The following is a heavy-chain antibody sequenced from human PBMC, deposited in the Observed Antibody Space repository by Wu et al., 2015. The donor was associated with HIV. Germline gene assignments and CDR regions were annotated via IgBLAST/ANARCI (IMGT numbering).Heavy chain of an antibody. CDR2: ISPYTGKT. J-gene: IGHJ4*02. CDR1: GYTFTNYG. V-gene: IGHV1-18*01. Sequence: QVRLVQSGVEVKKPGASVKVSCKASGYTFTNYGITWVRQAPGQGLEWMGWISPYTGKTNYAQNLPGRVTMTTDTPTNTAYMELRSLRFDDTAVYYCARVEGGGSYEAFDYWGQGTLV. CDR3: ARVEGGGSYEAFDY. D-gene: IGHD3-3*01.